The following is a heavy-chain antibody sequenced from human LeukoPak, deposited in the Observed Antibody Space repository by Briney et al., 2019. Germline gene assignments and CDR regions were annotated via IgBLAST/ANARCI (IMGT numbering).Heavy chain of an antibody. CDR2: INPNSGGT. J-gene: IGHJ4*02. V-gene: IGHV1-2*06. Sequence: MGRINPNSGGTNYAQKFQGRVTMTRDTSISTAYVELSRLRSDDTAVYYCARSLLGAEIDYWGQGTLVTVSS. D-gene: IGHD1-26*01. CDR3: ARSLLGAEIDY.